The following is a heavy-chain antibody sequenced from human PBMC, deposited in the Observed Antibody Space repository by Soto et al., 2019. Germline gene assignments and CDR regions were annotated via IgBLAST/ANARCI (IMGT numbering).Heavy chain of an antibody. J-gene: IGHJ4*02. CDR2: ISSSGSTI. CDR1: GFTFSSYE. V-gene: IGHV3-48*03. D-gene: IGHD6-19*01. CDR3: ARGTGYSSGWPTFFDY. Sequence: PGGSLRLSCAASGFTFSSYEMNWVRQAPGKGLEWVSYISSSGSTIYYADSVKGRFTISRDNAKNSLYLQMNSLRAEDTAVYYCARGTGYSSGWPTFFDYWGQGTLVTVSS.